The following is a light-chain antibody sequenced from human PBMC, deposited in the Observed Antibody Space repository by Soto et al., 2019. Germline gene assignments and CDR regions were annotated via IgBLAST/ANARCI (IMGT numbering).Light chain of an antibody. CDR2: GAS. CDR1: QTISSW. J-gene: IGKJ1*01. V-gene: IGKV1-5*01. CDR3: QQYNNYFWA. Sequence: DIQMTQSPSTLSGSVGDRVTITCRASQTISSWLAWYQQKPGKAPKLLIYGASGLQNGVPSRFSGSGSGTEFTLTISSLQPDDLATYYCQQYNNYFWAFGQGTKVDI.